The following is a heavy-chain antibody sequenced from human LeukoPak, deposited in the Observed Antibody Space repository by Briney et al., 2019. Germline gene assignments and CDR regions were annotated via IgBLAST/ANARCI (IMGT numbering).Heavy chain of an antibody. D-gene: IGHD6-13*01. CDR2: ISWNSGSI. V-gene: IGHV3-9*01. CDR3: AKSSFLGSTLDY. J-gene: IGHJ4*02. Sequence: GGSLRLSCAASGFTFDDYAMHWVRQAPGKGLEWVSGISWNSGSIGYADSVKGRFTISRDNAKNSLYLQMNSLRAEDTALYYCAKSSFLGSTLDYWGQGTLVTVSS. CDR1: GFTFDDYA.